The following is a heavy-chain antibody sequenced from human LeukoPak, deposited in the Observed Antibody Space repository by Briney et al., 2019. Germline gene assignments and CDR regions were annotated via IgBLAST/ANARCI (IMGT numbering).Heavy chain of an antibody. CDR1: GGSFSGYY. CDR2: INHSGST. D-gene: IGHD5-18*01. V-gene: IGHV4-34*01. Sequence: SETLSLTCAVYGGSFSGYYWSWIRQPPGKGLEWIGEINHSGSTNYNLSLKSRVTISVDTSKNQFSLKLSSVTAADTAVYYCARMDTAIYGGDYWGQGTLVTVSS. J-gene: IGHJ4*02. CDR3: ARMDTAIYGGDY.